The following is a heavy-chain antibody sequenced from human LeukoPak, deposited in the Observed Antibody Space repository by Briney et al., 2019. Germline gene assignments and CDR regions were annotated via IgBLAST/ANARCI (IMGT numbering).Heavy chain of an antibody. CDR3: ARWGSKNNWFDP. Sequence: ASVKVSCKASGYTFTSYGISWVRQAPGQGLEWMGWISAYNGNTNYAQKLQGRVTMTTDTSTSTAYIELRSLRSDDTAVYYCARWGSKNNWFDPWGQGTLVTVSP. CDR1: GYTFTSYG. J-gene: IGHJ5*02. V-gene: IGHV1-18*01. CDR2: ISAYNGNT. D-gene: IGHD2-15*01.